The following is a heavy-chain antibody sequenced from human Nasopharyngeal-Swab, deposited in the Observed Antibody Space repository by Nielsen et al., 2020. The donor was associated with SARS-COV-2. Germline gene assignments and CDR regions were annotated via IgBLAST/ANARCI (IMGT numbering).Heavy chain of an antibody. D-gene: IGHD4-23*01. CDR1: GGSISSGSYY. CDR2: IYYSGST. CDR3: AKQDYGGNYYYYYMDV. Sequence: SETLSLTCTVSGGSISSGSYYWGWIRQPPGKGLEWIGSIYYSGSTYYNPSLKSRVTISVDTSKNQFSLKLSSVTAADTAVYYCAKQDYGGNYYYYYMDVWGKGTTVTVSS. J-gene: IGHJ6*03. V-gene: IGHV4-39*01.